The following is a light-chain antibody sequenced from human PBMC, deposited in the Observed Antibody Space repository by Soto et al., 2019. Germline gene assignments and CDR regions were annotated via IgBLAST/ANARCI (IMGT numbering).Light chain of an antibody. CDR1: SRDVGDYNL. CDR2: EGT. J-gene: IGLJ2*01. V-gene: IGLV2-23*01. CDR3: CARADTSTVQ. Sequence: QSALTQPASVSGSPGQSIIISCTGTSRDVGDYNLFSWYQQYPDKAPKLMIYEGTKRPSGVSNRFSGSKSGNTASLTISGLQAEDEADYYCCARADTSTVQLGGGTKLTVL.